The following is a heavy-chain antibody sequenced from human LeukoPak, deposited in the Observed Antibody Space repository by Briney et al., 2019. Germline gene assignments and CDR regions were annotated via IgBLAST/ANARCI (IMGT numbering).Heavy chain of an antibody. CDR1: GFTFSNAW. Sequence: PGGSLRLSCAASGFTFSNAWMSWVRQAPGKGLEWVSAISGSGGSTYYADSVKGRFTISRDNSKNTLYLQMNSLRAEDTAVYYCAKDSKSGSYSDYWGQGTLVTVSS. J-gene: IGHJ4*02. D-gene: IGHD1-26*01. V-gene: IGHV3-23*01. CDR3: AKDSKSGSYSDY. CDR2: ISGSGGST.